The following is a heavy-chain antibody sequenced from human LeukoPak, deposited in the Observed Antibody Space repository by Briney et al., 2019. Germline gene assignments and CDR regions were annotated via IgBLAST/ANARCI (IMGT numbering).Heavy chain of an antibody. Sequence: GGSPRLSCAASGFTFSSYWMDWARQAPGKGLEWVASINHNGNVNYYVDSVKGRFTISRDNAKNSLYLQMSNLRAEDTAVYFCARGGGLDVWGQGATVTVSS. CDR3: ARGGGLDV. D-gene: IGHD3-16*01. CDR2: INHNGNVN. CDR1: GFTFSSYW. J-gene: IGHJ6*02. V-gene: IGHV3-7*03.